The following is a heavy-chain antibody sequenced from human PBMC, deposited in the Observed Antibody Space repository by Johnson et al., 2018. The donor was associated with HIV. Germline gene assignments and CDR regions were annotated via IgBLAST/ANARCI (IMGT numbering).Heavy chain of an antibody. CDR2: ISYDGNTT. J-gene: IGHJ3*02. CDR1: GFTFSRFG. Sequence: QVPLVESGGGVVQPGGSLRLSCVACGFTFSRFGMHWVRQAPGKGLEWVAVISYDGNTTYNADSVTGRFTISRDNPRNTLYLQMNSLRAEDTAFYYCARGEWELNAGHGFDIWGQGTMVTVSS. D-gene: IGHD1-26*01. CDR3: ARGEWELNAGHGFDI. V-gene: IGHV3-30*19.